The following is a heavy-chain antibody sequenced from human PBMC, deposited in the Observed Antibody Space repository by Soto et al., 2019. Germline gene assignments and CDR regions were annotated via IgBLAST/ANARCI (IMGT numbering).Heavy chain of an antibody. CDR3: ATGLLRSGSFRLDAFDL. V-gene: IGHV3-53*01. Sequence: EVQLVESGGGLIQPGRSLRLSCAASGFAVTNYYMSWVRQAPGKGLEWVSVIYIGGSTNYDDSAKGRFTISTDNTNNTLYLKMNTMRAEDTAVYYRATGLLRSGSFRLDAFDLWGQGTMVTVSS. D-gene: IGHD3-3*01. CDR1: GFAVTNYY. CDR2: IYIGGST. J-gene: IGHJ3*01.